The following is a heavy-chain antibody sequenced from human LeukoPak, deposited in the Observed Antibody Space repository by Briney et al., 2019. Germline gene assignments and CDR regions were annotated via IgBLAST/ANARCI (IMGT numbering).Heavy chain of an antibody. Sequence: GXLRLSCAASGFTFSRYAMSWVRQAPGKGMEWVSAISGSGGRTYYVDSVKGRLTIYRDNYKNTQYMQTKRLRGGDTGVYYCAKGDNFDYWGQGTLVTVSS. J-gene: IGHJ4*02. V-gene: IGHV3-23*01. CDR1: GFTFSRYA. CDR2: ISGSGGRT. CDR3: AKGDNFDY.